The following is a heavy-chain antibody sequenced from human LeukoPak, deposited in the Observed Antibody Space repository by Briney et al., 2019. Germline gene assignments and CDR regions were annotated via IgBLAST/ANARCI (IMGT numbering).Heavy chain of an antibody. CDR2: INQDGSQK. D-gene: IGHD6-13*01. CDR1: GFTFSSYW. J-gene: IGHJ4*02. CDR3: ARGLATAAAY. V-gene: IGHV3-7*01. Sequence: GGSLRLSCAASGFTFSSYWMSWVRQAPGKELEWMANINQDGSQKYYLDSVKGRFTISRDNAKSSVYLQMNSLRAEDTALYYCARGLATAAAYWGQGTVVTVSS.